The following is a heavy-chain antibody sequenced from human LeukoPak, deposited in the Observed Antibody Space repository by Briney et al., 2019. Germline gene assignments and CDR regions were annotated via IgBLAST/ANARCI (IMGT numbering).Heavy chain of an antibody. D-gene: IGHD3-22*01. CDR1: GLTFSNYD. CDR2: IGTGGDT. Sequence: GGSLRLSCVATGLTFSNYDMHWVRQGTGKGLEWVSGIGTGGDTHYPDPVKGRFTISRENAKNSLYLQMNSLRVGDTAMYYCARAARFYGSSGAHAFDIWGQGTMVTVS. J-gene: IGHJ3*02. CDR3: ARAARFYGSSGAHAFDI. V-gene: IGHV3-13*01.